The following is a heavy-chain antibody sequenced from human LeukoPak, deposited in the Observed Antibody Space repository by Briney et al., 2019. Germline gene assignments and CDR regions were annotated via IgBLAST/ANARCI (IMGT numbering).Heavy chain of an antibody. CDR2: ISSSGSTI. CDR3: AELGITMIGGV. CDR1: GFTFSSYE. D-gene: IGHD3-10*02. Sequence: PGGSLRLSCAASGFTFSSYEMNWDRPAPGKGLEWVSYISSSGSTIYYADSVKGRFTISRDNAKNSLYLQMNSLRAEDTAVYYCAELGITMIGGVWGKGTTVTISS. V-gene: IGHV3-48*03. J-gene: IGHJ6*04.